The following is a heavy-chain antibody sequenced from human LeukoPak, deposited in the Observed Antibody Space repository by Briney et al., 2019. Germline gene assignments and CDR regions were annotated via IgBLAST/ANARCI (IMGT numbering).Heavy chain of an antibody. CDR1: GYTFTSYG. CDR3: ARGSRKEYCSSTSCLNFDY. D-gene: IGHD2-2*01. Sequence: GASVKVSCKASGYTFTSYGISWVRQAPGQGLEWMGWISAYNGNTNYAQKLQGRVTMTTDTSTSTAYMELRSLGSDDTAVYYCARGSRKEYCSSTSCLNFDYWGQGTLVTVSS. J-gene: IGHJ4*02. CDR2: ISAYNGNT. V-gene: IGHV1-18*01.